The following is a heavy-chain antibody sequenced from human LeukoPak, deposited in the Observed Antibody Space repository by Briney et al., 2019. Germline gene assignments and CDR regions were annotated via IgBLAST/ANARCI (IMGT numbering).Heavy chain of an antibody. CDR1: GFTFSSYW. J-gene: IGHJ4*02. CDR2: INSDGSST. D-gene: IGHD1-1*01. V-gene: IGHV3-74*01. CDR3: AREVYSDLNWNWDY. Sequence: GGSLRLSCAASGFTFSSYWMHWVRQAPGKGLVWVSRINSDGSSTGYADSVKGRFTISRDNAKNSLYLQMNSLRAEDTAVYYCAREVYSDLNWNWDYWGQGTLVTVSS.